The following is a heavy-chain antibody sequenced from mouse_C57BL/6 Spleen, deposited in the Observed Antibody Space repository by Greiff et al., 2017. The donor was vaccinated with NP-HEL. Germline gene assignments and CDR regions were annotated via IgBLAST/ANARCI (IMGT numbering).Heavy chain of an antibody. V-gene: IGHV1-81*01. CDR1: GYTFTSYG. J-gene: IGHJ4*01. D-gene: IGHD2-1*01. CDR2: IYPRSGNT. Sequence: QVQLQQSGAELARPGASVKLSCKASGYTFTSYGISWVKQRTGQGLEWIGEIYPRSGNTYYNEKFKGKFTLTADKSSSTAYMELRSLTSEDSAVYFCARIKTGNFYAMDYWGQGTSVTVSS. CDR3: ARIKTGNFYAMDY.